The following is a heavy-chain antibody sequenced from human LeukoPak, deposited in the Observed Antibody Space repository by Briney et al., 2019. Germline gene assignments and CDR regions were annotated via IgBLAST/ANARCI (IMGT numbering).Heavy chain of an antibody. D-gene: IGHD2-2*01. V-gene: IGHV3-30*02. CDR1: GFTFSSYG. J-gene: IGHJ4*02. CDR3: AKGLDIVVVPAAEHHDY. CDR2: IRYDGSKK. Sequence: GGSLRLSCAASGFTFSSYGMHWVRQAPGKGLEWVAFIRYDGSKKYYADSVKGRFTISRDNSKNTLHLQMNSLRAEDTAVYYCAKGLDIVVVPAAEHHDYWGQGTLVTVSS.